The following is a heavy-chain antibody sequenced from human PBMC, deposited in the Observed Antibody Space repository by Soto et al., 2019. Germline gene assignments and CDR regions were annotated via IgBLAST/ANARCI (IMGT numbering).Heavy chain of an antibody. V-gene: IGHV3-30-3*01. Sequence: QVQLVESGGGVVQPGRSLRLSCAASGFTFSSYAMHWVRQAPGKGLEWVAVISYDGSNKYYADSVKGRFTISRDNSKNTLYLQMNSLRAEDTAVYYCARDAPKWLRPYYYYYGMDVWGQGTTVTVSS. CDR3: ARDAPKWLRPYYYYYGMDV. D-gene: IGHD3-22*01. J-gene: IGHJ6*02. CDR1: GFTFSSYA. CDR2: ISYDGSNK.